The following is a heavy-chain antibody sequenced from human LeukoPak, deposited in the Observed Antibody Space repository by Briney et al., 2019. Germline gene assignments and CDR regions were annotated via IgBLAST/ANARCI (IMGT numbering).Heavy chain of an antibody. CDR1: GFTFSSFA. D-gene: IGHD2/OR15-2a*01. CDR2: ISRNGGST. J-gene: IGHJ4*02. Sequence: GGSLRLSCSASGFTFSSFAMHWVRQAPGKGLEYVAAISRNGGSTYYADSVKGRFTISRDNSKSTLYLKMSSLRAEDTAVYLCVKDLRSDFMGVLSRYLSYWGQGTLVTVSS. V-gene: IGHV3-64D*09. CDR3: VKDLRSDFMGVLSRYLSY.